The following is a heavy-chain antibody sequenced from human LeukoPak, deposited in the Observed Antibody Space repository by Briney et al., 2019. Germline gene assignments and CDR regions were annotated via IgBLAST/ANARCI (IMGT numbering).Heavy chain of an antibody. CDR3: ARIRRTTVVTAGAFDI. V-gene: IGHV2-70*11. CDR1: GFSLSTSGMC. D-gene: IGHD4-23*01. J-gene: IGHJ3*02. Sequence: SGPTLVNPTQTLTLTCTFSGFSLSTSGMCVSWIRQPPGKALEWLARIDWDDDKYYSTSLKTRLTISKDTSKNQVVLTMTNMDPLDTATYDCARIRRTTVVTAGAFDIWGQGTMVTVSS. CDR2: IDWDDDK.